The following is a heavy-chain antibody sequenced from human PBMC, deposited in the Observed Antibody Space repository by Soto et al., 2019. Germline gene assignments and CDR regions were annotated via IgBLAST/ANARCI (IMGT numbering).Heavy chain of an antibody. V-gene: IGHV3-64D*08. CDR3: VKDARGWDV. Sequence: EVQLVESGGGLVQPGGSLRLSCSASGFTFSSYTMYWVRQAPGKGLEYVSIISNSVGTTYYADSVKGRFTMSRDNSKNTLYLQMSSLKTEDTAVYYCVKDARGWDVWGQGTTVTVSS. D-gene: IGHD3-10*01. J-gene: IGHJ6*02. CDR1: GFTFSSYT. CDR2: ISNSVGTT.